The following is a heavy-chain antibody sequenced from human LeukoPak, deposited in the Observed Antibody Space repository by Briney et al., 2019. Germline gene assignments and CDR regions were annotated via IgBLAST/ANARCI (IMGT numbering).Heavy chain of an antibody. Sequence: PSETLSLTCTVSGDSISSSSYYWGWIRQPPGKGLEWIATIFYSGSTYYNPSLKSRVTIAVDTSKNQFSLRLSSVTAADTAVYYCASIAAAENAALDIWGQGTMVTVSS. D-gene: IGHD6-13*01. V-gene: IGHV4-39*07. J-gene: IGHJ3*02. CDR1: GDSISSSSYY. CDR2: IFYSGST. CDR3: ASIAAAENAALDI.